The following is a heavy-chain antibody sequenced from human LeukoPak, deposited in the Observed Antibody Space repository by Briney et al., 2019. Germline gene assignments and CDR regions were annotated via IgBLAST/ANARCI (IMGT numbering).Heavy chain of an antibody. CDR1: GFTFSSYG. V-gene: IGHV3-15*01. CDR2: IKSKTDGGTT. CDR3: TTFGEQCYYDSSGFTD. J-gene: IGHJ4*02. D-gene: IGHD3-22*01. Sequence: GGSLRLSCAASGFTFSSYGMHWVRQAPGKGLEWVGRIKSKTDGGTTDYAAPVKGRFTISRDDSKNTLYLQMNSLKTEDTAVYYCTTFGEQCYYDSSGFTDWGQGTLVTVSS.